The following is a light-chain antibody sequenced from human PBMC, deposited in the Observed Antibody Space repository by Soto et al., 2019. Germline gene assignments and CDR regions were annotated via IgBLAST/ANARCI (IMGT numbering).Light chain of an antibody. CDR2: CAS. CDR1: QSISSTY. CDR3: QQYGSSPWT. V-gene: IGKV3-20*01. Sequence: EIVLTQSPGTLSLSPGERATLSCRASQSISSTYLAWYQQKPCQAPRLLICCASSRATGIPDRFSGSGSVTDFTLTISSLETEDFAVYYWQQYGSSPWTFGQGTKVLVK. J-gene: IGKJ1*01.